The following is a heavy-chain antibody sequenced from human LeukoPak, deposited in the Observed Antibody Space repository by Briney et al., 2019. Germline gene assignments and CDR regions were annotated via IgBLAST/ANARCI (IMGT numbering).Heavy chain of an antibody. CDR2: IYYSGST. CDR1: GASISSNNW. V-gene: IGHV4-4*02. J-gene: IGHJ4*02. Sequence: SGTLSLTCAVSGASISSNNWWIWVRQSPGKGLEWIGYIYYSGSTNYNPSLKSRVTISVDTSKNQFSLKLSSVTAADTAVYYCARAPRDYYDSSGYYQGYYFDYWGQGTLVTVSS. D-gene: IGHD3-22*01. CDR3: ARAPRDYYDSSGYYQGYYFDY.